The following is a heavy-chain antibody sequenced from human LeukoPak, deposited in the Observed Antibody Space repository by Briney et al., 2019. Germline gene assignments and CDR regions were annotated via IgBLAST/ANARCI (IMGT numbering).Heavy chain of an antibody. CDR3: TKDYGLDY. J-gene: IGHJ4*02. V-gene: IGHV3-15*01. Sequence: PGGSLRLSCAASGFTFTNAWMTWVRQAPGKGLEWVGRIKSISAGGTTDYAAAVKGRFTISRDDSKNTLYLQMISLKNEDTAVYYCTKDYGLDYWGQGTLVTVSS. D-gene: IGHD4-17*01. CDR2: IKSISAGGTT. CDR1: GFTFTNAW.